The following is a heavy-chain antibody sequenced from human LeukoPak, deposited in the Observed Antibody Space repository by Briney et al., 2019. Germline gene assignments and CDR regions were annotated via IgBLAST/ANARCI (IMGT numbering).Heavy chain of an antibody. CDR3: ATQILTGAH. D-gene: IGHD3-9*01. J-gene: IGHJ4*02. Sequence: GGSLRLSCAASGFTFSSYSMNWVRQAPGKGLEWVSYISSSSSTIYYADSVKGRFTISRDNSKNTLYLQMNSLRAEDTALYYCATQILTGAHWGQGTLVTVSS. CDR1: GFTFSSYS. CDR2: ISSSSSTI. V-gene: IGHV3-48*01.